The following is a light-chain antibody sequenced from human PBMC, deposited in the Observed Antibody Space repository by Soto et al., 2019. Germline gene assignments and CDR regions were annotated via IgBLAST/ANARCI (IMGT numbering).Light chain of an antibody. Sequence: QSVLTQPPSASGSPGQSLTISCTGTNSDVGRYKFVSWYQQHPGKAPKLIIYEVTQRPSGVPDRFSASKSGNTASLTVSGLKAEDEADYYCSSYAGSKMGVFGTGPKVTXL. CDR2: EVT. CDR1: NSDVGRYKF. V-gene: IGLV2-8*01. J-gene: IGLJ1*01. CDR3: SSYAGSKMGV.